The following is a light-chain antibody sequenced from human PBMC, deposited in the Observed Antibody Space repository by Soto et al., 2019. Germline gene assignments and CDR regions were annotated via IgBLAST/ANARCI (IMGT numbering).Light chain of an antibody. V-gene: IGKV1-17*01. CDR3: LQYKNWPPPFYT. J-gene: IGKJ2*01. CDR1: RDVGSD. Sequence: QMTQSPSSLSASVGEKIIITCRASRDVGSDVSWYQQKPGQAPKLLIYAASNLYTGVASRFSGSRSGTEFTLTIRSLQPEDFASYYCLQYKNWPPPFYTFGQGTKVDIK. CDR2: AAS.